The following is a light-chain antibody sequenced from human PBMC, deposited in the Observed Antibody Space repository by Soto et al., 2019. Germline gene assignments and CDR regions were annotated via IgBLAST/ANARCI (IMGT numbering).Light chain of an antibody. CDR1: QSISRW. CDR2: DVS. V-gene: IGKV1-5*01. CDR3: QQYETYSQWT. Sequence: DIQMTQSPSTLSASLGDRVTITCRASQSISRWLAWYQQKPVKAPTLLISDVSSLERGVPSRFSGSGSGTEFTLTISSLQPDDFATYHCQQYETYSQWTFGQGTKVEI. J-gene: IGKJ1*01.